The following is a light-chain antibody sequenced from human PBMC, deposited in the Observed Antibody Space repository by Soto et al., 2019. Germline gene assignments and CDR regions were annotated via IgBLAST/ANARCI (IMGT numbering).Light chain of an antibody. J-gene: IGKJ3*01. CDR3: QQLNTFPRT. V-gene: IGKV1-9*01. CDR1: QGIRNY. CDR2: AAS. Sequence: IQLTQSPSSLSASVGDRVTITCRASQGIRNYLAWYQQKPGKAPKLLIYAASTLQNRVPSRFSGSGSGTEFTLTINSLQPEDFATYDCQQLNTFPRTFGPGTKVDIK.